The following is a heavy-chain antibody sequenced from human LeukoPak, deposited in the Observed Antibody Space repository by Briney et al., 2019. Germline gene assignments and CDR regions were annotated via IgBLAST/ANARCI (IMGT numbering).Heavy chain of an antibody. V-gene: IGHV4-59*01. D-gene: IGHD6-19*01. CDR2: IYYSGST. J-gene: IGHJ5*02. CDR1: GGSISSYY. CDR3: ARGGSIAVAGFPLGS. Sequence: SETLSLTCTVSGGSISSYYWSWIRQPPGKGLEWIGYIYYSGSTNYNPSLKSRVTISVDTSKNQFSLKLSSVAAADTAVYYCARGGSIAVAGFPLGSWGQGNQDTVSS.